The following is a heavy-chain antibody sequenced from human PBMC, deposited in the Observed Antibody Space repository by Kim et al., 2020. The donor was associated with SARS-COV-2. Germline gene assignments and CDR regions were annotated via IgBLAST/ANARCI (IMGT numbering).Heavy chain of an antibody. Sequence: GGSLRLSCAASGFTFSSYAMNWVRQAPGKGLEWASDISSSGGSTNYADSVKGRFTISRDNSKNTLYLQMNSLRAEDTAVYYCAKGSVWYFDLWGRGTLVT. V-gene: IGHV3-23*01. D-gene: IGHD4-17*01. CDR2: ISSSGGST. CDR1: GFTFSSYA. CDR3: AKGSVWYFDL. J-gene: IGHJ2*01.